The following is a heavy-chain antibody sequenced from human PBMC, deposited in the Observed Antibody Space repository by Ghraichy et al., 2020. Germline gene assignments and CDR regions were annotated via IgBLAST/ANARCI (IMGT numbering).Heavy chain of an antibody. J-gene: IGHJ6*02. CDR2: IYYSGST. CDR3: AGDRGWRANSMGYFYGMDV. Sequence: ESLNISCTVSGGSISSFYWSWIRQPPGKGLEWIGYIYYSGSTNYNPSLKSRVTISVDTSKNQFSLKLSSVTAADTAVYYCAGDRGWRANSMGYFYGMDVWGQGCTATVSS. CDR1: GGSISSFY. D-gene: IGHD2/OR15-2a*01. V-gene: IGHV4-59*01.